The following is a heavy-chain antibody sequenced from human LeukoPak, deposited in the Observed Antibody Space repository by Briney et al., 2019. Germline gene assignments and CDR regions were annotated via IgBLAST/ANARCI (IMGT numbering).Heavy chain of an antibody. CDR3: ARVGSQYSSSWNFDY. Sequence: SETLSLTCAVSGYSISSGYYWGWIRQPPGKGLEWIGSIYHSGSTYYNPSLRSRVTISVDTSKNQFSLKLSSVTAADTAVYYCARVGSQYSSSWNFDYWGQGTLVTVSS. V-gene: IGHV4-38-2*01. CDR1: GYSISSGYY. J-gene: IGHJ4*02. CDR2: IYHSGST. D-gene: IGHD6-13*01.